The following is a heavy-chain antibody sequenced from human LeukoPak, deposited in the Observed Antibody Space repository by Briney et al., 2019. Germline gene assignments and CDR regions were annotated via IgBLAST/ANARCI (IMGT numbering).Heavy chain of an antibody. Sequence: SETLSLTCTVSGGSVSSGSYYWSWIRQPPGKGLEWIGYIYYSGSTNYNPSLKSRVTISVDTSKNQFSLKLSSVTAADTAVYYCAREGEGGCSSTSCYKGNYNWFDPWGQGTLVTVSS. CDR3: AREGEGGCSSTSCYKGNYNWFDP. CDR1: GGSVSSGSYY. J-gene: IGHJ5*02. V-gene: IGHV4-61*01. CDR2: IYYSGST. D-gene: IGHD2-2*02.